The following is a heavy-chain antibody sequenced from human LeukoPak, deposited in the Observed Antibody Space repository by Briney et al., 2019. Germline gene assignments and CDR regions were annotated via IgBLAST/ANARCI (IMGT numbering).Heavy chain of an antibody. CDR3: ARDPGVPGYYYYYMDV. CDR1: GYTFTSYY. V-gene: IGHV1-46*01. CDR2: INPSGGGA. J-gene: IGHJ6*03. D-gene: IGHD1-14*01. Sequence: ASVKVSCKASGYTFTSYYIHWMRQAPGQGLEWMGTINPSGGGASHAQKFQGRVTMTRDMSTTTVYIELGSLRSEDTAVYYCARDPGVPGYYYYYMDVWGKGTTVTVSS.